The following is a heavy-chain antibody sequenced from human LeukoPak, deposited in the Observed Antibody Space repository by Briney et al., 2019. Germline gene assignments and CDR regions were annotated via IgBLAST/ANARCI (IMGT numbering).Heavy chain of an antibody. CDR1: GFTFSSYA. CDR2: ISGSGGST. CDR3: ARGGSYPNDPFDI. D-gene: IGHD1-26*01. J-gene: IGHJ3*02. Sequence: GGSLRLSCAASGFTFSSYAMSWVRQTPGKGLEWVSAISGSGGSTYYADSVKGRFTISRDNSKNTLYLQMNSLRAEDTAVYYCARGGSYPNDPFDIWGQGTMVTV. V-gene: IGHV3-23*01.